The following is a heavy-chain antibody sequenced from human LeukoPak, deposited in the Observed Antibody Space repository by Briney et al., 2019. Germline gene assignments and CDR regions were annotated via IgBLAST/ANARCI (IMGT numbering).Heavy chain of an antibody. V-gene: IGHV4-4*07. CDR1: GGSINSYL. CDR3: ARAGYTISSYRFDY. CDR2: IYTTGMT. J-gene: IGHJ4*02. D-gene: IGHD3-16*02. Sequence: SETLSLTCSVSGGSINSYLWSWIRQPAGKGLEFIGRIYTTGMTNYNPSLKSRVSMSVDTSKNQFSLELRSVTAADTAVYFCARAGYTISSYRFDYWGQGALVTVSS.